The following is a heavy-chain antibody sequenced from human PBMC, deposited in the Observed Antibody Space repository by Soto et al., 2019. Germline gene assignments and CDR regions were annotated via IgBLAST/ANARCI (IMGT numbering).Heavy chain of an antibody. CDR2: IYHSGST. CDR3: ARMYYYDSSGINWFDP. Sequence: SETLSLTCAVSGYSISSGYYWGWIRQPPVKGLEWIGSIYHSGSTYYNPSLKSRVTISVDTSKNQFSLKLSSVTAADTAVYYCARMYYYDSSGINWFDPWGQGTLVTVSS. J-gene: IGHJ5*02. D-gene: IGHD3-22*01. V-gene: IGHV4-38-2*01. CDR1: GYSISSGYY.